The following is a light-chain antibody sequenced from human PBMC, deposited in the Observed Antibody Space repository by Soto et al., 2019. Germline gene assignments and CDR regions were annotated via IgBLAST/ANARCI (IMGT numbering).Light chain of an antibody. V-gene: IGKV3-20*01. CDR1: QSVSSNY. CDR3: QQYGTAPPRYT. J-gene: IGKJ5*01. CDR2: GAS. Sequence: EIVLTQSPGTLSLSPGERATLSCRASQSVSSNYLAWYQQKPGQAPRLLIYGASSRATGIPDRFSGSGSGTEFTLTITNVAPEDSAVYFCQQYGTAPPRYTFGQGTRLEIK.